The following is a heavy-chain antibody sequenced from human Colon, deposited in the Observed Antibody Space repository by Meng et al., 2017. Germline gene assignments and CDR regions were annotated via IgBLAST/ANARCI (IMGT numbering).Heavy chain of an antibody. CDR1: GGSVSSGSYY. CDR3: ARGPLDY. Sequence: QVQLQESGQGLVRPSATLSLTCTVSGGSVSSGSYYWSWIRQPPGKGLEWIGYIYYTGSTNYNPSLKSRVTISVDTSKNQFSLKLSSVTAADTAVYYCARGPLDYWGQGTLVTVSS. J-gene: IGHJ4*02. V-gene: IGHV4-61*01. CDR2: IYYTGST.